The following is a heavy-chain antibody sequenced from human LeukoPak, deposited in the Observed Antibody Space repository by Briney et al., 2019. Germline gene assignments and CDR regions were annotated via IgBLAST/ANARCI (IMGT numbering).Heavy chain of an antibody. Sequence: GGSLRLSCAASGFTFSSYAMHWVRQAPGKGLEWVAVISYDGSNKYYADSVKGRFTISRDNSKNKLYLQMNSLRAEDTAVYYCARDGGGYCTNGVCSFLDYWGQGTLVPVSS. D-gene: IGHD2-8*01. CDR1: GFTFSSYA. V-gene: IGHV3-30-3*01. CDR2: ISYDGSNK. CDR3: ARDGGGYCTNGVCSFLDY. J-gene: IGHJ4*02.